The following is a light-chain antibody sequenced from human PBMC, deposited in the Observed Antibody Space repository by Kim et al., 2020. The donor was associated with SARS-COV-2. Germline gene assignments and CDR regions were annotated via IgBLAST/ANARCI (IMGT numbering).Light chain of an antibody. CDR2: RND. CDR1: SSNIGANY. J-gene: IGLJ3*02. Sequence: QPVLTQPPSVSGTPGQRVTISCSGSSSNIGANYVYWYQQLPGTAPKLLIYRNDQRPSGVPDRFSGSKSGTSASLAISGLRSEDEAEYYCAAWDDSLRVFGGGTQLTVL. V-gene: IGLV1-47*01. CDR3: AAWDDSLRV.